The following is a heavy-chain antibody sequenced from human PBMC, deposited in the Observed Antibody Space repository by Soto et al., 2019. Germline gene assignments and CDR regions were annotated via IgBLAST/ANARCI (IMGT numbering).Heavy chain of an antibody. CDR1: GYTFTSYD. J-gene: IGHJ5*02. D-gene: IGHD2-2*01. V-gene: IGHV1-8*01. CDR3: ARGHIVVVPAAMSVRWFDP. CDR2: MNPNSGNT. Sequence: QVQLVQSGAEVKKPGASVKVSCKASGYTFTSYDINWVRQATGQGLEWMGWMNPNSGNTGYAQKFQGRVTMTRNTSISTAYMELSSLRSEDTAVYYCARGHIVVVPAAMSVRWFDPWGQGTLVTVSS.